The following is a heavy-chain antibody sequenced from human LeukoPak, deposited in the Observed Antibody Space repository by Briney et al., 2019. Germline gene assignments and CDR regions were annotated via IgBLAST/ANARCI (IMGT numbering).Heavy chain of an antibody. D-gene: IGHD6-13*01. Sequence: ASVKVSCKASGYTFTSYDINWVRQAPGQGLEWMGWMNPNSGNTGYAQKFQGRVTITRNTSISTAYMELSSLRSEDTAVYYCARGWIAAAGFPFDYWGQGTLVTVSS. V-gene: IGHV1-8*03. J-gene: IGHJ4*02. CDR1: GYTFTSYD. CDR3: ARGWIAAAGFPFDY. CDR2: MNPNSGNT.